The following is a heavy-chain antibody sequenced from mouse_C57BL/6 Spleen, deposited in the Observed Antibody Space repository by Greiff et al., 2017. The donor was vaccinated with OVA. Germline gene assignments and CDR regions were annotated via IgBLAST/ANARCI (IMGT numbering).Heavy chain of an antibody. CDR1: GYTFTSYW. J-gene: IGHJ3*01. CDR2: IDPSDSET. CDR3: ASGGQLRLPAY. V-gene: IGHV1-52*01. D-gene: IGHD3-2*02. Sequence: QVQLQQPGAELVRPGSSVKLSCKASGYTFTSYWMHWVKQRPIQGLEWIGNIDPSDSETHYNQKFKDKATLTVDKSSSTAYMQLSSLTSEDSAVYYCASGGQLRLPAYWGQGTLVTVSA.